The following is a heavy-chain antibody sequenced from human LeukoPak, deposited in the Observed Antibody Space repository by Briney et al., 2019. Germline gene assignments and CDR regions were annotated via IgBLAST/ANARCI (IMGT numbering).Heavy chain of an antibody. CDR2: IIPIFGTA. D-gene: IGHD2-15*01. V-gene: IGHV1-69*13. Sequence: GASVKVPCKASGGTFSSYAISWVRQAPGQGLEWMGVIIPIFGTANYAQKFQGRVTITADESTSTAYMELSSLRSEDTAVYYCASAPVVVVAATRYYYYGMDVWGQGTTVTVSS. CDR3: ASAPVVVVAATRYYYYGMDV. J-gene: IGHJ6*02. CDR1: GGTFSSYA.